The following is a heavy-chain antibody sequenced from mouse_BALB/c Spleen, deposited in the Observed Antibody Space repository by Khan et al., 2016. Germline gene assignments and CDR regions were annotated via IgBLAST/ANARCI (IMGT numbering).Heavy chain of an antibody. D-gene: IGHD2-1*01. CDR3: MRYGNYWYFDV. Sequence: EVQLLETGGGLVQPGGSRGLSCEGSGFTFSGLWMSWVRQTPGKTLEWIGDINSDGSAINYAPSLKDRFTIFRDNDKSTLYLQMSNVRSEDTATYFCMRYGNYWYFDVWGAGTTVTVSS. CDR1: GFTFSGLW. V-gene: IGHV11-2*02. CDR2: INSDGSAI. J-gene: IGHJ1*01.